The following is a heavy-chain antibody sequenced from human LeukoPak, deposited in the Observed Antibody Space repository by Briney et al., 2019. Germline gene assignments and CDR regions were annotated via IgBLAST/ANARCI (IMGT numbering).Heavy chain of an antibody. Sequence: SETLSLTCTVSGGSMIDHYWSWVRQPPGKGLEWVGYMHHSGKANSNPSLKSRVTISVDTSMNQVSLKLSSVTAADTAVYYCARDTHEYGSGSYYDDTFDSWGQGTLVTVSS. CDR2: MHHSGKA. D-gene: IGHD3-10*01. V-gene: IGHV4-59*11. CDR1: GGSMIDHY. J-gene: IGHJ3*02. CDR3: ARDTHEYGSGSYYDDTFDS.